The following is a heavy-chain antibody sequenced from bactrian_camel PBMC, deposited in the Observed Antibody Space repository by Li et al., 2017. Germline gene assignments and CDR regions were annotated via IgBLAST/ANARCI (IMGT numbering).Heavy chain of an antibody. J-gene: IGHJ4*01. CDR1: GYTYNRNC. Sequence: HVQLVESGGGSVQAGGSLRLSCAASGYTYNRNCMVWFRQAPGKEREGVAMINTQIGTTYYSDLVKGRFTIAQDNAKNTVYLQMNNLRPEDTAMYYCAAEDYCGGSRDLVVNYLYWGQGTQVTVS. V-gene: IGHV3S1*01. CDR3: AAEDYCGGSRDLVVNYLY. D-gene: IGHD6*01. CDR2: INTQIGTT.